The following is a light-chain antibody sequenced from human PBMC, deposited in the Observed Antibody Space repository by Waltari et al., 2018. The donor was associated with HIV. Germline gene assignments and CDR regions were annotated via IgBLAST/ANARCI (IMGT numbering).Light chain of an antibody. CDR1: NSAFTHFNG. Sequence: QSALTPPASVSGSLGQSIPIPCTGTNSAFTHFNGLSWYRQYPDKAPELIIYDVNVRPSGLSPRFSGSKSGNTASLTISGLQPADEAHYYCSSNTYNIICFGGGTKVTVL. V-gene: IGLV2-14*01. J-gene: IGLJ2*01. CDR3: SSNTYNIIC. CDR2: DVN.